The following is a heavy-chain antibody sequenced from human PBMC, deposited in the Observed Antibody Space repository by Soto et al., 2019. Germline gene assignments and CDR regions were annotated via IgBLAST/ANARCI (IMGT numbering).Heavy chain of an antibody. Sequence: SETLSLTCTVSGGSISSYYWSWIRQPPGKGLEWIGYIYYSGSTNYNPSLKSRVTISVDTSKNQFSLKLSSVTAADTAVYYCARVVSSSWSYYYYGMDVWGQGTTVTVSS. D-gene: IGHD6-13*01. J-gene: IGHJ6*02. CDR3: ARVVSSSWSYYYYGMDV. CDR2: IYYSGST. V-gene: IGHV4-59*01. CDR1: GGSISSYY.